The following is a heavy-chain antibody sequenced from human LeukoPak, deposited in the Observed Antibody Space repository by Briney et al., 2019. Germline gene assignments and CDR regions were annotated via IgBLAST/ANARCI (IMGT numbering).Heavy chain of an antibody. CDR2: ISSNGGST. J-gene: IGHJ4*02. CDR1: GFTFSSYA. D-gene: IGHD6-13*01. Sequence: GGSLRLSCAASGFTFSSYAMHWVRQAPGKGLEYVSAISSNGGSTYYANSVKGRFTISRDNSKNTLYLQMGSLRAEDMAVYYCARASGAAAGTQFDYWGQGTLVTVSS. V-gene: IGHV3-64*01. CDR3: ARASGAAAGTQFDY.